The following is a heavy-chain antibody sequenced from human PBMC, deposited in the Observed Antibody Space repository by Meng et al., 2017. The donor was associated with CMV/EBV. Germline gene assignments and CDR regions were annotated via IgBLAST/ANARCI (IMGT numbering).Heavy chain of an antibody. Sequence: GGSLRLSCAASGFSFSAYSMNWVRQAPGKGLEWVSAVSSSSIYIYHADSVKGRFTISRDNAKNSLYLQMNSLGAEDTAVYYCARDIAAAGTYYYFFAMDVWGQGTTVTVSS. D-gene: IGHD6-13*01. CDR2: VSSSSIYI. V-gene: IGHV3-21*01. CDR1: GFSFSAYS. J-gene: IGHJ6*02. CDR3: ARDIAAAGTYYYFFAMDV.